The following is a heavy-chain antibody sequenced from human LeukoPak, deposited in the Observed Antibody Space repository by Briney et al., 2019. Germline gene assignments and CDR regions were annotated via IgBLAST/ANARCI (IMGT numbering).Heavy chain of an antibody. D-gene: IGHD3-3*01. Sequence: ASVKVSCKASGYTFTSYGISWVRQAPGQGLESMGWISAYNGNTNCAQKLQGRVTMTTDTSTSTAYMELRSLRSDDTAVYYCARDWITIFGVANWFDPGGQGTLVTVSS. CDR2: ISAYNGNT. J-gene: IGHJ5*02. CDR1: GYTFTSYG. V-gene: IGHV1-18*01. CDR3: ARDWITIFGVANWFDP.